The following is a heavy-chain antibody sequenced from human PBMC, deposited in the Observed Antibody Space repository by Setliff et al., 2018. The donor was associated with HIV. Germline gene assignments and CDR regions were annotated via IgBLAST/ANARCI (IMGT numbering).Heavy chain of an antibody. CDR3: AREYDVLTGYYISAFDI. D-gene: IGHD3-9*01. CDR1: GYTFTGYF. CDR2: INPNTGDT. J-gene: IGHJ3*02. V-gene: IGHV1-2*06. Sequence: ASVKVSCKASGYTFTGYFIHWVRQAPGQGLEWMGRINPNTGDTNYAQKFQDRVTMTRDTSINTAYMERSRLRSDDTAVYYCAREYDVLTGYYISAFDIWGQGTMVTVSS.